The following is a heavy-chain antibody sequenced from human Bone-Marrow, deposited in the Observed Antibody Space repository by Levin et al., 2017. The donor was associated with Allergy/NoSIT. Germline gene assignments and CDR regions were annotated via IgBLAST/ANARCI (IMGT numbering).Heavy chain of an antibody. CDR2: ISGSGGDT. CDR1: GFMFSSFS. D-gene: IGHD6-19*01. J-gene: IGHJ4*02. Sequence: LAGGSLRLSCTASGFMFSSFSMSWVRQSPGKGPEWVSTISGSGGDTYYADSVKGRFTISRDNSQSTLYLQMNSLRAEDTAVYYCAKDLSQWLRPYYFDYWGQGTLVTVSS. V-gene: IGHV3-23*01. CDR3: AKDLSQWLRPYYFDY.